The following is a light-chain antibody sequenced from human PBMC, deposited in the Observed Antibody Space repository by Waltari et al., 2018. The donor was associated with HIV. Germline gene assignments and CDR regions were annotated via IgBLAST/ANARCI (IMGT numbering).Light chain of an antibody. Sequence: VLPSPPSASGTPGERVIISWSCRSSNLGQHALSWYQHPPGATPPLLIFGNNQRSSGVPDRFSGSKSATSASLAISGLRSVDEADYSCAAWDDSLDGPVFGGGTKLTVL. V-gene: IGLV1-44*01. CDR1: SSNLGQHA. J-gene: IGLJ2*01. CDR3: AAWDDSLDGPV. CDR2: GNN.